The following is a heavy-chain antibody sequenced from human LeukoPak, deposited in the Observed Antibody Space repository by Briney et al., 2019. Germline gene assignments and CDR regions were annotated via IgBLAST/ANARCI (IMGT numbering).Heavy chain of an antibody. Sequence: GASVKVSCKASGGTFSSYAISWVRQAPGQGLEWMGRIIPIFGTANYAQKFQGRVTITTDESTSTAYMELSSLRSEDTAVYYCARVRYCSSTSCYFGFDYWGQGTLVTVSS. D-gene: IGHD2-2*01. CDR3: ARVRYCSSTSCYFGFDY. CDR1: GGTFSSYA. V-gene: IGHV1-69*05. J-gene: IGHJ4*02. CDR2: IIPIFGTA.